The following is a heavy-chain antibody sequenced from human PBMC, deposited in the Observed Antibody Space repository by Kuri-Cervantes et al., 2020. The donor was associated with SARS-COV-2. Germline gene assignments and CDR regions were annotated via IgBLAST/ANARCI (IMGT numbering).Heavy chain of an antibody. J-gene: IGHJ2*01. V-gene: IGHV4-4*07. CDR2: IYTSGST. D-gene: IGHD6-19*01. Sequence: ESLKISCTVSGGSISGYYWSWIRQPAGKGLEWIGRIYTSGSTNYNPSLKSRVTMSVDTSKNQFSLKLSSVTAADTAVYYCARSRIAVADWYFDLWGRATPATVSS. CDR1: GGSISGYY. CDR3: ARSRIAVADWYFDL.